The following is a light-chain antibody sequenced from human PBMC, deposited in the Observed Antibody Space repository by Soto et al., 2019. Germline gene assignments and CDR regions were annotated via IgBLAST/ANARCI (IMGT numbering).Light chain of an antibody. V-gene: IGKV1-33*01. J-gene: IGKJ2*01. CDR2: DAS. CDR1: QDIGNF. CDR3: HQYDNVPQT. Sequence: DIQMTQHPSSLSASVGDRVTITCQASQDIGNFLNWYQQKPEKAPKLLIYDASNLQTRVPARFSGSESGTHFTITISSLQPEDSATNYYHQYDNVPQTFGQGAKLEIK.